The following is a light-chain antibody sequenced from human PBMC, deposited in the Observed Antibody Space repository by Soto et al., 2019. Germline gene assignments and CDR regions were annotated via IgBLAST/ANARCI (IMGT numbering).Light chain of an antibody. CDR1: QSVSSTY. CDR3: QQYDSWT. V-gene: IGKV3-20*01. CDR2: GAS. Sequence: EIVLTQSPGTLSLSPGERATLSCRASQSVSSTYLAWYQQKPGQAPRLLLYGASSRATGIPDRISGRGSGTDFTLTISRLEPEDFAVYYCQQYDSWTFGQGTKVDIK. J-gene: IGKJ1*01.